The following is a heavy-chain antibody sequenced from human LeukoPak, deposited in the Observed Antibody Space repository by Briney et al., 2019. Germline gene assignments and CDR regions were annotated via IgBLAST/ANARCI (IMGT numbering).Heavy chain of an antibody. CDR3: ARGGTVLTIFDY. Sequence: GGSLRLSCAASEFTFSDHSMHWVRQAPGKGLEWVAVISYDGSTKYYADSVKGRFTISRDNSKNTQFLQMNSLRAEDTAVYYCARGGTVLTIFDYWGQGTLITVSS. D-gene: IGHD2-8*01. V-gene: IGHV3-30*03. J-gene: IGHJ4*02. CDR2: ISYDGSTK. CDR1: EFTFSDHS.